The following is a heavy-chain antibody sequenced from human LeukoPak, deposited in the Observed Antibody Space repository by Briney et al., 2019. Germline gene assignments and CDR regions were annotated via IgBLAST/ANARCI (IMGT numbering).Heavy chain of an antibody. V-gene: IGHV3-30-3*01. CDR3: ARAGYDFWSGFDY. J-gene: IGHJ4*02. CDR2: ISYDGSNK. CDR1: GFTFSSYA. Sequence: GGSLRLPCAASGFTFSSYAMHWVRQAPGKGLEWVAVISYDGSNKYYADSVKGRFTISRDNSKNTLYLQMNSLRAEDTAVYYCARAGYDFWSGFDYWGQGTLVTVSS. D-gene: IGHD3-3*01.